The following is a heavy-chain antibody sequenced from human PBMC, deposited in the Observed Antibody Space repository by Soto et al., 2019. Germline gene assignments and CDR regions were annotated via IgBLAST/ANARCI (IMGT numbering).Heavy chain of an antibody. CDR3: ARDTSRATYYYDSSTLDAFDI. CDR1: GGTLSSYA. CDR2: IIPIFGTA. D-gene: IGHD3-22*01. J-gene: IGHJ3*02. V-gene: IGHV1-69*06. Sequence: GASVKVSCKASGGTLSSYAISWVRQAPGQGLEWMGGIIPIFGTANYAQKFQGRVTITADKSTSTAYMELSSLRSEDTAVYYCARDTSRATYYYDSSTLDAFDIWGQGTMVTVSS.